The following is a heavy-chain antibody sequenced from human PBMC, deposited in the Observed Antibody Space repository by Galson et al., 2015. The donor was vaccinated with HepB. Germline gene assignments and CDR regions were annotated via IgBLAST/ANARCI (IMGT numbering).Heavy chain of an antibody. CDR3: ARDYYYDSSGYSFQH. V-gene: IGHV3-30-3*01. Sequence: SLRLSCAASGFTFSSYAMHWVRQAPGKGLEWVAVISYDGSNKYYADSVKGRFTISRDNSKNTLYLQMNSLRAEDTAVYYCARDYYYDSSGYSFQHWGQGILVTVSS. CDR1: GFTFSSYA. D-gene: IGHD3-22*01. CDR2: ISYDGSNK. J-gene: IGHJ1*01.